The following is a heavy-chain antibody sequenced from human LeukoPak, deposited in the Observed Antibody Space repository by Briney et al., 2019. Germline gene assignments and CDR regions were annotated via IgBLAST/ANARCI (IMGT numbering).Heavy chain of an antibody. CDR2: INSDGSWT. Sequence: GGSLRLSCAASGNYWMHWVRQVPGKGLVWVSHINSDGSWTSYADSVKGRFTISRDNAKKSLFLQMDSLRAEDTAVYYCARGRFIAGTTAYYFDYWGQGTLVTVSS. CDR1: GNYW. CDR3: ARGRFIAGTTAYYFDY. D-gene: IGHD1-26*01. J-gene: IGHJ4*02. V-gene: IGHV3-74*01.